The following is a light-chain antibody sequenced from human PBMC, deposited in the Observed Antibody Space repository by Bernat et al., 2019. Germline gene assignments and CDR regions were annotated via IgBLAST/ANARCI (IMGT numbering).Light chain of an antibody. CDR3: QQYNSHLCT. J-gene: IGKJ1*01. CDR1: QSISNC. CDR2: NAS. Sequence: DIQMTQSPSTLSASVGDRVTITCQASQSISNCLNWYQQRPGKAPTLLIYNASSLKTGVPSRFSGSGSGTEFTFTISSLQPDDIATYYCQQYNSHLCTFGQGTKLEIK. V-gene: IGKV1-33*01.